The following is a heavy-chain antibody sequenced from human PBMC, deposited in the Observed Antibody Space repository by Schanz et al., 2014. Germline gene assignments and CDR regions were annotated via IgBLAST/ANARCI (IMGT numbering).Heavy chain of an antibody. CDR2: ISSGSSTI. Sequence: QVQLVESGGGLVKPGGSLRLSCVVSGFIFSDHYMSWIRQAPGKGLEWISYISSGSSTIHYAESVKGRFTISRDNAKNSLFLKLNSLRAEDTAIYYCAPSYSSSSYFYVMDVWGQGTTVTVSS. CDR3: APSYSSSSYFYVMDV. J-gene: IGHJ6*02. V-gene: IGHV3-11*01. D-gene: IGHD6-6*01. CDR1: GFIFSDHY.